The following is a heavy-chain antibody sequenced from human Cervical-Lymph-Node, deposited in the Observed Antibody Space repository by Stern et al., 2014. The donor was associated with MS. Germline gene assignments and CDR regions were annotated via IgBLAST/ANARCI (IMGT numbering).Heavy chain of an antibody. CDR2: LDWDDDK. Sequence: QVTLRESGPALVKPTQTLTLTCTFSGFSLTTRGLCVNWIRQPPGKVLEWLALLDWDDDKYYSTSLKTRPFNSKEHSKNQAVLYMTDMDPVDAAAYYCARLRCYGGATELDYWGQGMRVTVSS. J-gene: IGHJ4*02. D-gene: IGHD4-23*01. V-gene: IGHV2-70*01. CDR1: GFSLTTRGLC. CDR3: ARLRCYGGATELDY.